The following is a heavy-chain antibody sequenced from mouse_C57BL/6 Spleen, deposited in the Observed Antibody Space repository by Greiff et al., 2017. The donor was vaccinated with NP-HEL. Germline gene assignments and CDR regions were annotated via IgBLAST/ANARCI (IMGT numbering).Heavy chain of an antibody. CDR1: GYTFTSYW. CDR2: IDPSDSYT. V-gene: IGHV1-69*01. CDR3: ARSGDGTRYFDY. Sequence: VQLQQPGAELVMPGASVKLSCKASGYTFTSYWMHWVKQRPGQGLEWIGEIDPSDSYTNYNQKFKGKSTLTVDKSSSTAYMQLSSLTSENSAVYYCARSGDGTRYFDYWGQGTTLTVSS. D-gene: IGHD1-1*01. J-gene: IGHJ2*01.